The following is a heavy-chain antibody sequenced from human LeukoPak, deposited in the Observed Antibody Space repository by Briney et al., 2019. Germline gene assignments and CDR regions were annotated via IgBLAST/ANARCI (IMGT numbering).Heavy chain of an antibody. CDR1: GYTFTRYH. Sequence: ASLKVSCKASGYTFTRYHIQWGRQAPGQGLECVGWINPNSGGTNYAQKFQGRVTMTRDTSISTAYMELSRLRSDDTAVYYCARSGPYYYYYMDVWGKGTTVTVSS. J-gene: IGHJ6*03. V-gene: IGHV1-2*02. CDR2: INPNSGGT. CDR3: ARSGPYYYYYMDV.